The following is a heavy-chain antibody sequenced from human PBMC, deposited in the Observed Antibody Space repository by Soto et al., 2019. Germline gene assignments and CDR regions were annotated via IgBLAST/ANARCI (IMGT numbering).Heavy chain of an antibody. D-gene: IGHD3-3*01. CDR3: ATPNDYDFWSGYWGYFDY. V-gene: IGHV3-23*01. Sequence: GGSLRLSCAASGFTFSSYAMSWVRQAPGKGLEWVSAISGSGGSTYYADSVKGRFTISRDNSKNTLYLQMNSLRAEDTAVYYCATPNDYDFWSGYWGYFDYWGQGTLVTAPQ. CDR1: GFTFSSYA. CDR2: ISGSGGST. J-gene: IGHJ4*02.